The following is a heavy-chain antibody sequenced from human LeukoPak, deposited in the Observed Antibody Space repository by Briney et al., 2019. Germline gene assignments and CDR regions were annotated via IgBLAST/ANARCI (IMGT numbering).Heavy chain of an antibody. Sequence: SETLSLTCTVSGYSISSAYYWGWIRLPPGKGLEWIGNIYQSGSTYYNPSLKSRVTISIDTSKNQFSLKLTSVTAADAAVYYCARGRGYYGSGTYYHDWGQGTLATVSS. V-gene: IGHV4-38-2*02. D-gene: IGHD3-10*01. CDR3: ARGRGYYGSGTYYHD. CDR1: GYSISSAYY. CDR2: IYQSGST. J-gene: IGHJ4*02.